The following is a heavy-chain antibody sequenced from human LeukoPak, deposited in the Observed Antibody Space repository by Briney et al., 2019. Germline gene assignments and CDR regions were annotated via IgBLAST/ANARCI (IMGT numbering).Heavy chain of an antibody. CDR1: GGSISSYY. Sequence: SETLSLTCTVSGGSISSYYWSWIRQPPGKGLEWIGYIYYSGSTYYNPSLKSRVTISVDTSKNQFSLKLSSVTAADTAVYYCAKVLYDSSGYYLDYWGQGTLVTVSS. CDR2: IYYSGST. D-gene: IGHD3-22*01. CDR3: AKVLYDSSGYYLDY. V-gene: IGHV4-59*01. J-gene: IGHJ4*02.